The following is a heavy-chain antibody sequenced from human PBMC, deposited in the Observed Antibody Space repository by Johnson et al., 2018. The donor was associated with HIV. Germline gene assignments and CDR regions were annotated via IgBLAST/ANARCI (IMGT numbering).Heavy chain of an antibody. CDR2: ISSSGSTV. J-gene: IGHJ3*02. V-gene: IGHV3-11*04. Sequence: QVQLVESGGGLVKPGGSLRLSCAASGFTFSDYYMSWIRQAPGKGLEWLSYISSSGSTVYYADSVKGRFTISRDNAKNSLYLQMNSLRAEDTAVYYCATRDPTHRPGVFDIWGQGTMVTVSS. CDR3: ATRDPTHRPGVFDI. CDR1: GFTFSDYY. D-gene: IGHD1-14*01.